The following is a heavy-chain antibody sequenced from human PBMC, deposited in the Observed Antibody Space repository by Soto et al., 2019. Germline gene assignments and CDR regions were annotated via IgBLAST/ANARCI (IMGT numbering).Heavy chain of an antibody. V-gene: IGHV1-69*13. J-gene: IGHJ4*02. CDR2: IIPIFGTA. D-gene: IGHD3-16*01. CDR3: ARDRGRHLGELQEGHVPYYFDY. CDR1: GGTFSSYA. Sequence: SVKVSCTASGGTFSSYAISWVRQAPGQGLEWMGGIIPIFGTANYAQKFQGRVTITADESTSTAYMELSSLRSEDTAVYYCARDRGRHLGELQEGHVPYYFDYWGQGTLVTVSS.